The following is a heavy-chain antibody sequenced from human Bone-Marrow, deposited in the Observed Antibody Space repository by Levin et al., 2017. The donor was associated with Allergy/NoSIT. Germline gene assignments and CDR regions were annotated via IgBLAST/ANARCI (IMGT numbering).Heavy chain of an antibody. V-gene: IGHV3-53*01. Sequence: PGGSLRLSCAASGFNVNSNYMTWVRQAPGKGLEWVSVIYSGGDTYYADSVKGRFTISRDISKNTLLLQMNSLRAEDTAVYYCARDFNCGTYCYSPPLGYWGQGTLVTVSS. CDR3: ARDFNCGTYCYSPPLGY. J-gene: IGHJ4*02. D-gene: IGHD2-21*02. CDR2: IYSGGDT. CDR1: GFNVNSNY.